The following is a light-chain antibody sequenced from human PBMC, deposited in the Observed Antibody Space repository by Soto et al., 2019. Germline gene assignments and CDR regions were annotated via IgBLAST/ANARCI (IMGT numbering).Light chain of an antibody. J-gene: IGKJ2*01. CDR1: QSVGNS. CDR3: QQYNNWPEYT. V-gene: IGKV3-15*01. Sequence: VVMTPSPGTLSVSPGEGVTLSCRASQSVGNSLAWYQQTPGQAPRLLIFGASTRVTGIPARFSGSGSGTEFTLTITSLQSEDFAVYYCQQYNNWPEYTFGQGTKVDIK. CDR2: GAS.